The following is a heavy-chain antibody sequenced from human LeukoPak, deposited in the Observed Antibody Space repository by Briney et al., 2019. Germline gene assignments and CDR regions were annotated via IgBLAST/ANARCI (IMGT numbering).Heavy chain of an antibody. Sequence: KPSETLSLTCAVYGGSFSGYYWSWIRQPPGKGLEWIGEINHSGSTNYNPSLKSRVTISVDTSKNQFSLKLSSVTAADTAVYYCARAWSGYYVFDYWGQGTLVTVSS. CDR1: GGSFSGYY. D-gene: IGHD3-3*01. CDR3: ARAWSGYYVFDY. J-gene: IGHJ4*02. CDR2: INHSGST. V-gene: IGHV4-34*01.